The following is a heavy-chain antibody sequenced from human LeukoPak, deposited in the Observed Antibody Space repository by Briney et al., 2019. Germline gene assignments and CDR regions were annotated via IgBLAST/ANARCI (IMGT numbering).Heavy chain of an antibody. CDR3: ARNLGYCSGGSCNTVTTHYYYYGMDV. D-gene: IGHD2-15*01. CDR2: FDPEDGET. J-gene: IGHJ6*02. CDR1: GYTLTELS. V-gene: IGHV1-24*01. Sequence: ASVKVSCKVSGYTLTELSMHWVRQAPGKGLEWMGGFDPEDGETIYAQKFQGRVTMTEDTSTDTAYMELSSLRSEDTAVYYCARNLGYCSGGSCNTVTTHYYYYGMDVWGQGTTVTVSS.